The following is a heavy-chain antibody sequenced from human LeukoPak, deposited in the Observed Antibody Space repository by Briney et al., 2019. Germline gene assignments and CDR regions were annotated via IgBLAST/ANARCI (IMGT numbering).Heavy chain of an antibody. CDR3: ARVRGSGYDYAPWDY. CDR1: GGTFSSCA. CDR2: IIPIFGTA. V-gene: IGHV1-69*06. Sequence: GASVKVSCKASGGTFSSCAISWVRQAPGQGLEWMGGIIPIFGTANYAQKFQGRVTITADKSTSIAYMELSSLRSEDTAVYYCARVRGSGYDYAPWDYWGQGTLVTVSS. D-gene: IGHD5-12*01. J-gene: IGHJ4*02.